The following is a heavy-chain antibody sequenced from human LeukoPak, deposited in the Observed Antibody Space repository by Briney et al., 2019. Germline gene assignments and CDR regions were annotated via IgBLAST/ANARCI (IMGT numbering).Heavy chain of an antibody. Sequence: GGSLRLSCAASGFTFSSYAMHWVRQAPGKGLEWVAVISYDGSNKYYADSVKGRFTISRDNSKNTLYLQMNSLRAEDTAVYYCARDTYYYDPRGKYYYMDVWGKGTTVTISS. CDR2: ISYDGSNK. CDR1: GFTFSSYA. V-gene: IGHV3-30*04. D-gene: IGHD3-22*01. J-gene: IGHJ6*03. CDR3: ARDTYYYDPRGKYYYMDV.